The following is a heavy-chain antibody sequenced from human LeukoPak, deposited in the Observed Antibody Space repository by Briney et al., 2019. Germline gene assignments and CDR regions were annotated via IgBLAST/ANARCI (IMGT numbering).Heavy chain of an antibody. CDR1: SGSFSGYY. Sequence: LSLTCAIYSGSFSGYYWSWIRQPPGKGLEWVSYISSSGSTIYYADSVKGRFTISRDNAKNSLYLQMNSLRAEDTAVYYCAELGITMIGGVWGKGTTVTISS. V-gene: IGHV3-11*04. J-gene: IGHJ6*04. CDR3: AELGITMIGGV. CDR2: ISSSGSTI. D-gene: IGHD3-10*02.